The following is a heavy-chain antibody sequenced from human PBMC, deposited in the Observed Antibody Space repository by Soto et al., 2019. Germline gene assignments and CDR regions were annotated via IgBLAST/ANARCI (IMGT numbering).Heavy chain of an antibody. Sequence: QVQLVESGGGVVQPGRSLRLSCAASGFTFRSYAMHWVRQAPGKGLELVAVLSYDGNNKYYADSVKGRFAISRDNSRNTLYLQMNSLRAEDTAVYYCARARLGTPALDYWGQGTLVTVSS. CDR1: GFTFRSYA. D-gene: IGHD1-1*01. CDR2: LSYDGNNK. CDR3: ARARLGTPALDY. V-gene: IGHV3-30*09. J-gene: IGHJ4*02.